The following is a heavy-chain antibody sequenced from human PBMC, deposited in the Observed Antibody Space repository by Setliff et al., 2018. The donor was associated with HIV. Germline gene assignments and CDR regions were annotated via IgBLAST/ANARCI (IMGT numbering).Heavy chain of an antibody. V-gene: IGHV1-18*01. CDR2: ISAYNCNT. CDR1: GYTFTSYG. J-gene: IGHJ3*02. CDR3: ARDSEWGSYIFWTFDI. Sequence: ASVKVSCKASGYTFTSYGISWVLQAPGQGLEWMGWISAYNCNTNYAQKLQGRVTMTTDTSTSTAYMELRSLRSDDTAVYYCARDSEWGSYIFWTFDIWGQGTMVTVSS. D-gene: IGHD1-26*01.